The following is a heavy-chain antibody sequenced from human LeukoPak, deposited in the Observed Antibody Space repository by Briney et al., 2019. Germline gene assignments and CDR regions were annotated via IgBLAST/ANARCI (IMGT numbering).Heavy chain of an antibody. CDR2: IYPSGST. CDR3: ARHGSYYDSSGNYQYYFDY. Sequence: SETLSLTCTVSGGSISYYYWSWIRQSPGKGLEWIGYIYPSGSTNYNPSLKSRITISEDTSKNQFSLSLTSVTAAATAVYYCARHGSYYDSSGNYQYYFDYWGQGTLVTVSS. CDR1: GGSISYYY. V-gene: IGHV4-4*08. D-gene: IGHD3-22*01. J-gene: IGHJ4*02.